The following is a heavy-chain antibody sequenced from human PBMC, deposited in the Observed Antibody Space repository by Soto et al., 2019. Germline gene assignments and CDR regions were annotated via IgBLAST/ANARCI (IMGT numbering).Heavy chain of an antibody. J-gene: IGHJ6*02. V-gene: IGHV1-69*12. D-gene: IGHD2-8*01. CDR3: AREMVLFPTPNYYYYGMDV. CDR1: GGTFSSYA. Sequence: QVQLVQSGAEVKKPGPSVKVSCKASGGTFSSYAISWVRQAPGQGLEWMGGIIPIFGTANYAQKFQGRVTITADESTSTAYMELSSLRSEDTAVYYCAREMVLFPTPNYYYYGMDVWGQGTTVTVSS. CDR2: IIPIFGTA.